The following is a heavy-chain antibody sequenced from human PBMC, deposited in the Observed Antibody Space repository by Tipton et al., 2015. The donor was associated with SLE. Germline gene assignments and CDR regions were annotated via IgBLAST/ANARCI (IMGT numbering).Heavy chain of an antibody. CDR1: GFNFNRYA. CDR2: IYHDHST. V-gene: IGHV3-23*03. Sequence: GSLRLSCAASGFNFNRYAMSWVRQAPGKGLEWVSVIYHDHSTSYADSVKSRFTISRDNSKNTLYLQMNSLRAEDTAVYYCARTIMIFGVVVMTSYFDYWGPGTLVTVSS. CDR3: ARTIMIFGVVVMTSYFDY. J-gene: IGHJ4*02. D-gene: IGHD3/OR15-3a*01.